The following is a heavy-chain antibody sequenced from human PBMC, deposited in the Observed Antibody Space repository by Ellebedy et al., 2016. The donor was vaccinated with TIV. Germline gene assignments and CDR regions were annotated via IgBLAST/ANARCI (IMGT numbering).Heavy chain of an antibody. CDR2: IYYSGST. CDR1: GGSVSSGSYY. J-gene: IGHJ6*02. V-gene: IGHV4-61*01. Sequence: SETLSLXXTVSGGSVSSGSYYWSWIRQPPGKGLEWIGYIYYSGSTNYNPSLKSRVTISVDTSKNQFSLKLSSVTAADTAVYYCARLYYYNSGGYYSAGYYYGMDVWGQGTTVTVSS. D-gene: IGHD3-22*01. CDR3: ARLYYYNSGGYYSAGYYYGMDV.